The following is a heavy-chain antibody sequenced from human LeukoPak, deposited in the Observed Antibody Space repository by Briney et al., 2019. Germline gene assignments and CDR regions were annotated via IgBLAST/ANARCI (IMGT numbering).Heavy chain of an antibody. CDR1: GFTFSSYD. V-gene: IGHV3-13*01. CDR3: AAGAAAGTFSELDY. Sequence: PGGSLRLSCAASGFTFSSYDMHWVRQATGKGLEWVSAIGTAGDTYYPGSVKGRFTISRENAKNSLYLQMNSLRAGDTAVYYCAAGAAAGTFSELDYWAREPWSPSPQ. J-gene: IGHJ4*02. D-gene: IGHD6-13*01. CDR2: IGTAGDT.